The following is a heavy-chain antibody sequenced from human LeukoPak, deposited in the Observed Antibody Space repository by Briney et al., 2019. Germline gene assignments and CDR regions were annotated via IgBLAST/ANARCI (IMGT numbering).Heavy chain of an antibody. V-gene: IGHV3-48*03. CDR2: ISSGGSGK. CDR3: ARDLRGYQDY. J-gene: IGHJ4*02. Sequence: GGSLRLSCAASGFSFSNYEMNWVRQAPGKGLEWVSYISSGGSGKDYADSVKGRFTISRDNAKNSLYLQMNSLRAEDTAVYYCARDLRGYQDYWGQGTLVTVSS. CDR1: GFSFSNYE. D-gene: IGHD2-2*01.